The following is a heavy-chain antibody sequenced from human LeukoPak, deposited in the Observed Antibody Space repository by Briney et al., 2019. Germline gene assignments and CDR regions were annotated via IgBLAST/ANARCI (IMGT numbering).Heavy chain of an antibody. D-gene: IGHD2-21*01. CDR3: ARREIIPEGFGY. Sequence: NPSETLSLTCTVSGGSISSYYWSWIRQPPGKGLEWIGYIYYSGSTNYNPSLKSRVTISVDTSKNQFSLKLSSVTAADTAVYYCARREIIPEGFGYWGQGTLVTVSS. CDR2: IYYSGST. J-gene: IGHJ4*02. V-gene: IGHV4-59*01. CDR1: GGSISSYY.